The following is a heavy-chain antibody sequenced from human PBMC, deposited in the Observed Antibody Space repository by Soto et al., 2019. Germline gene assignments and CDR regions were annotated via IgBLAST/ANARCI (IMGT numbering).Heavy chain of an antibody. CDR3: ARHPKFYDGGHYFDY. CDR1: GYRFASNC. CDR2: IYPGDSDT. D-gene: IGHD5-12*01. J-gene: IGHJ4*02. V-gene: IGHV5-51*01. Sequence: GESLKISCQGSGYRFASNCIGWVRQMPGKGLKWMGIIYPGDSDTRYSPSFQGHVTISANESISTAFLQWSSLRASDTAMYYCARHPKFYDGGHYFDYWGPGTLVTVSS.